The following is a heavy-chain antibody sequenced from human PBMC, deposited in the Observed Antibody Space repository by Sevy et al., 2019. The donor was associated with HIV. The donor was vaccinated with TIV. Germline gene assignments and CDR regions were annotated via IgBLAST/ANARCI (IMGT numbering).Heavy chain of an antibody. V-gene: IGHV3-30-3*01. J-gene: IGHJ4*02. CDR3: ARVGGDYVWGSYRV. Sequence: GGSLRLSCAASGFTFSSYAMHWVRQAPGKGLEWVAVISYDGSNKYYADSVKGRLTISRDNSKNTPYLQMNSLRAEDTAVYYCARVGGDYVWGSYRVWGQGTLVTVSS. CDR1: GFTFSSYA. D-gene: IGHD3-16*02. CDR2: ISYDGSNK.